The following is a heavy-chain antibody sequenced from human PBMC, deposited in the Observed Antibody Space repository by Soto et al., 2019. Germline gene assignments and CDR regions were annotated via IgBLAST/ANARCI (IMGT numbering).Heavy chain of an antibody. CDR3: ARSDIGTYYLVSYFDY. D-gene: IGHD5-12*01. J-gene: IGHJ4*02. CDR1: GFTFDDYG. V-gene: IGHV3-20*04. Sequence: GGSLRLSCAASGFTFDDYGMSWVRQAPGKGLEWVSGINWNGGSTGYADSVKGRFTISRDNAKNSLYLQMNSLRAEDTALYYCARSDIGTYYLVSYFDYWGQGTLVTVSS. CDR2: INWNGGST.